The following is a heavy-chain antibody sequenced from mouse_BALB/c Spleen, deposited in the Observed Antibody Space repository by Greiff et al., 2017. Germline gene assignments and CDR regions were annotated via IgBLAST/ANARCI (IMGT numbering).Heavy chain of an antibody. CDR2: IDTSDSYT. CDR3: ARSGYHYAMDY. CDR1: GYTFTDYW. Sequence: QVQLQQPGAELVMPGASVKMSCKASGYTFTDYWMHWVKQRPGQGLEWIGAIDTSDSYTSYNQKFKGKATLTVDESSSTAYMQLSSLTSEDSAVYYCARSGYHYAMDYWGQGTSVTVSS. D-gene: IGHD2-2*01. J-gene: IGHJ4*01. V-gene: IGHV1-69*01.